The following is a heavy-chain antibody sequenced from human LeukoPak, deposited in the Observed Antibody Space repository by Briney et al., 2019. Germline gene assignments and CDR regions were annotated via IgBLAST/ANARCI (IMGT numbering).Heavy chain of an antibody. CDR1: GFTVSSNY. J-gene: IGHJ6*03. CDR3: ARTISSSGIYYYYYMDV. Sequence: PGGSLRLSCAASGFTVSSNYMSWVRQAPGKGLEWVSVIYSGGSTYYADSVKGRFTTSRDNSKNTLYLQMNSLRAEDTAVYYCARTISSSGIYYYYYMDVWGKGTTVTVSS. D-gene: IGHD6-6*01. V-gene: IGHV3-53*01. CDR2: IYSGGST.